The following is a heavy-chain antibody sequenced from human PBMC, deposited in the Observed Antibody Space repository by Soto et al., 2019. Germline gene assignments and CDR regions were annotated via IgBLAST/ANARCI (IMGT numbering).Heavy chain of an antibody. V-gene: IGHV1-69*13. CDR2: IIPIFGTA. CDR1: GGTFSSYA. Sequence: SVKVSCKASGGTFSSYAISWVRQAPGQGLEWMGGIIPIFGTANYAQKFQGGVTITADESTSTAYMELSSLRSEDTAVYYCARDDRGSYGKFDYWGQGTLVTVSS. J-gene: IGHJ4*02. CDR3: ARDDRGSYGKFDY. D-gene: IGHD5-18*01.